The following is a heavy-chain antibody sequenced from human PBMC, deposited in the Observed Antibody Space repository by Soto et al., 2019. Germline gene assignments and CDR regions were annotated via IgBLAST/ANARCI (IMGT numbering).Heavy chain of an antibody. Sequence: VQLLESGGGSVQPGGSLRLSCSASGFTFNRNAMNWVRQAPGKGLEWVSTISASGSSTYYPDSAKGRFTISRDNSRNTLYLQMSSLRADDTAVYYCAKGYCYGGSCRALLDYWGQGTRVTVSS. D-gene: IGHD2-15*01. CDR3: AKGYCYGGSCRALLDY. J-gene: IGHJ4*02. CDR1: GFTFNRNA. V-gene: IGHV3-23*01. CDR2: ISASGSST.